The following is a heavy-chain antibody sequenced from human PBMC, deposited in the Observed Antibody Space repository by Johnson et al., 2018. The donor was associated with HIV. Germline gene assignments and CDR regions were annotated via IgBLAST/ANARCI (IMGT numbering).Heavy chain of an antibody. V-gene: IGHV3-7*03. CDR2: IRQDGIEK. J-gene: IGHJ3*02. CDR3: ASSQGPGDGAFDI. Sequence: VQLVESGGGVVQPGGSLRLSCAASGFTFSNAWMSWVRQAPGKGLEWVASIRQDGIEKYYVDSVKGRFTISRDNAKKSLFLQMKSLRDEDTAVYYCASSQGPGDGAFDIWGQGKMVTVSS. D-gene: IGHD5-24*01. CDR1: GFTFSNAW.